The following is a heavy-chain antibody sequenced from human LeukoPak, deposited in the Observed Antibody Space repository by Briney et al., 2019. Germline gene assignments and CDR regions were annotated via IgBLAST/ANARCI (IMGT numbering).Heavy chain of an antibody. Sequence: GGSLRLSCAASGFTFSSYTMIWVRQAPGKGLEWVSAISGSGDSTSYADSVKGRFTISRDTSKNTLYLQMNSLRAEDTALYYCAKDADGALRQIDYWGQGTLVTVSS. J-gene: IGHJ4*02. V-gene: IGHV3-23*01. CDR1: GFTFSSYT. CDR3: AKDADGALRQIDY. D-gene: IGHD4/OR15-4a*01. CDR2: ISGSGDST.